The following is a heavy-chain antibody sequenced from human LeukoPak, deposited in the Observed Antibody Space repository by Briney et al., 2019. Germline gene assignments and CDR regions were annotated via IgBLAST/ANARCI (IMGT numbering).Heavy chain of an antibody. J-gene: IGHJ4*02. CDR3: AKDSSSWYY. CDR1: GFTFSSYW. V-gene: IGHV3-7*01. D-gene: IGHD6-13*01. Sequence: GGSLRLSCAASGFTFSSYWMSWVRQAPGKGLEWVANIKKDGSEKYYVDSVKGRFTISRDNAKTSLYLQMNSLRAEDTAVYYCAKDSSSWYYWGQGTLVTVSS. CDR2: IKKDGSEK.